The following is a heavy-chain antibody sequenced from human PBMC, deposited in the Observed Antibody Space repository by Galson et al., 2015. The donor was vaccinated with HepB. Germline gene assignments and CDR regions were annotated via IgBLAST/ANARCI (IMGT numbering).Heavy chain of an antibody. Sequence: SLRLSCAASGFTFSSYSMNWVRQAPGRGLKWVSYISSSGSSKTYADSVEGRFTISRDNVKNLLYLQMNSLRAEDTALYYCARRGGRRDEDNWGQGTLVTVSS. V-gene: IGHV3-48*01. CDR2: ISSSGSSK. D-gene: IGHD5-24*01. CDR3: ARRGGRRDEDN. J-gene: IGHJ4*02. CDR1: GFTFSSYS.